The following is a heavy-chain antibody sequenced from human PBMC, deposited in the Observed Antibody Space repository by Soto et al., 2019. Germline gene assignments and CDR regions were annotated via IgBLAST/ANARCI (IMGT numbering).Heavy chain of an antibody. J-gene: IGHJ3*02. Sequence: QVQLVESGGGVVQPGRSLRLSCAASGFTFSSYGMHWVRQAPGKGLEWVAVISYDGSNKYYADSVKGRFTISRDNSKNTLYLQMNSLRAEDTAVYYCAKARVSGGLIWLRLDAFDIWGQGTMVTVSS. CDR2: ISYDGSNK. D-gene: IGHD5-18*01. CDR3: AKARVSGGLIWLRLDAFDI. CDR1: GFTFSSYG. V-gene: IGHV3-30*18.